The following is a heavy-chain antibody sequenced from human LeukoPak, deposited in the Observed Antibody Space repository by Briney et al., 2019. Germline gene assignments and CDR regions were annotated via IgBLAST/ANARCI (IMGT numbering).Heavy chain of an antibody. CDR2: ISSSSSYI. CDR3: ARGPYDSSGYFFE. CDR1: GFTFGSYS. Sequence: GGSLRLSCAASGFTFGSYSMNWVRQAPGKGLEWVSSISSSSSYIYYADSVKGRFTISRDNAKNSLYLQMNSLRAEDTAVYYCARGPYDSSGYFFEWGQGTLVTVSS. V-gene: IGHV3-21*01. D-gene: IGHD3-22*01. J-gene: IGHJ4*02.